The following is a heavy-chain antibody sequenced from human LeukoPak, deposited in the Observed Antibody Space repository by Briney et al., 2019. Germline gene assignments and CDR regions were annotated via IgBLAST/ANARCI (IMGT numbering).Heavy chain of an antibody. Sequence: GGSLRLSCAASGFTFSGYSMKWVRQAPGKGLEWVSSISSSSSYIYYADSVKGRFTISRDKSKNTLYLQMNSLRAEDTAVYYCATATGGDAGGDYYYYYGMDVWGQGTTVTVSS. CDR3: ATATGGDAGGDYYYYYGMDV. CDR2: ISSSSSYI. CDR1: GFTFSGYS. D-gene: IGHD2-21*02. V-gene: IGHV3-21*01. J-gene: IGHJ6*02.